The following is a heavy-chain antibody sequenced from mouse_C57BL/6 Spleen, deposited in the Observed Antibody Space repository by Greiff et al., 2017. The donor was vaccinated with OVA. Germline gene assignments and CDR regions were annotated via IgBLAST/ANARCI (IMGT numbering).Heavy chain of an antibody. CDR2: INPSTGGT. Sequence: VQLQQSGPELVKPGASVKISCTASGYSFTGYYMTWVKQSPEKSLEWIGEINPSTGGTTYNQKFKAKATLTVDKSSSTAYMQLKSLTSEDSAVYYCAAQATSYYYAMDYWGQGTSVTVSS. D-gene: IGHD3-2*02. CDR3: AAQATSYYYAMDY. J-gene: IGHJ4*01. CDR1: GYSFTGYY. V-gene: IGHV1-42*01.